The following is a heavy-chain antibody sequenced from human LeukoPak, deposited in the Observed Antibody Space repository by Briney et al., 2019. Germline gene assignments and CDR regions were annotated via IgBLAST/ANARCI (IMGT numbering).Heavy chain of an antibody. J-gene: IGHJ4*02. D-gene: IGHD3-10*01. V-gene: IGHV4-39*01. CDR1: GVSISSSTSY. CDR3: ARQTYGSGSYYNLDC. CDR2: IYYSGST. Sequence: PSETLSLTCSVSGVSISSSTSYWGWIRQPPGKGLEWIGTIYYSGSTYYNPSLKSRVTISVDTSKNQFSLKLGSVTAADTSVYYCARQTYGSGSYYNLDCWGQGTLVTVSS.